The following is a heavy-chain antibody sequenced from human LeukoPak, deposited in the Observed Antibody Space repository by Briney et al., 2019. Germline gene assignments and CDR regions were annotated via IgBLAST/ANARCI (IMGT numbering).Heavy chain of an antibody. Sequence: GGSLRLSCAASGFTFSGSAMHWVRQASGKGLEWVGRIRSKANSYATAYAASVKGRFTISRDDSKNTAYLQMNSLKTEDTAVYYCAKDHANTPVVTNWGQGILVSVSS. CDR1: GFTFSGSA. D-gene: IGHD2-21*02. CDR2: IRSKANSYAT. V-gene: IGHV3-73*01. CDR3: AKDHANTPVVTN. J-gene: IGHJ4*02.